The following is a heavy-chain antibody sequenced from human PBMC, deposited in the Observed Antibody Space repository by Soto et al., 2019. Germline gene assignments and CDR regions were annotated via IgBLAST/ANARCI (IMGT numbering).Heavy chain of an antibody. V-gene: IGHV3-23*01. J-gene: IGHJ4*02. CDR2: ISRRADST. CDR3: GRGFCGSTSCYYEY. CDR1: GFSFDSYA. Sequence: GRSLRLSCAASGFSFDSYAMNWVRQAPGTGLEWVSAISRRADSTYYADSVRGRFTISRDNSKNTLYLEVNSLRAEDTAVYYCGRGFCGSTSCYYEYWGPGTLVTGSS. D-gene: IGHD2-2*01.